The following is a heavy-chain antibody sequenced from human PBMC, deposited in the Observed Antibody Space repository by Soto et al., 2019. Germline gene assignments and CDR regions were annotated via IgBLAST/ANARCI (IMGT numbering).Heavy chain of an antibody. CDR1: GGSISSSSYY. Sequence: SETLSLTCTVSGGSISSSSYYWGWIRQPPGKGLEWIGSIYYSGNTYYNPSLKSRVTISVDTSKNQFSLKLSSVTAADTAVYYCARNVVVPAPAAFDIWGQGTMVT. V-gene: IGHV4-39*01. CDR2: IYYSGNT. D-gene: IGHD2-2*01. CDR3: ARNVVVPAPAAFDI. J-gene: IGHJ3*02.